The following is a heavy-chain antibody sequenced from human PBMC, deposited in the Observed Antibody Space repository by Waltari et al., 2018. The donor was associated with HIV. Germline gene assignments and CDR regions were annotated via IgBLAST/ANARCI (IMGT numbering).Heavy chain of an antibody. CDR2: FSGSGGST. CDR1: GVTFRNYG. V-gene: IGHV3-23*01. D-gene: IGHD1-1*01. J-gene: IGHJ6*02. Sequence: EVQLLESGGGLVQPGGSLRLSCVASGVTFRNYGMTWVRQAPGKGLEWVSGFSGSGGSTHYADSVKGRFTISRDNSKDTLYLQMNTLRAEDTAVYYCAIQHNPLHNYYYGMDVWGQGTTVTVSS. CDR3: AIQHNPLHNYYYGMDV.